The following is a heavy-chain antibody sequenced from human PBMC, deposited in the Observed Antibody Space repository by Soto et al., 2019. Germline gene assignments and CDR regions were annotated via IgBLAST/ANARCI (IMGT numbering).Heavy chain of an antibody. CDR2: ISGSGGST. CDR1: GFTFSSYA. V-gene: IGHV3-23*01. J-gene: IGHJ3*02. D-gene: IGHD5-18*01. CDR3: AKDSVEVQLWPGAFDI. Sequence: HPGGSLRLSCAASGFTFSSYAMSWVRQAPGKGLEWVSAISGSGGSTYYADSVKGRFTISRDNSKNTLYLQMNSLRAEDTAVYYCAKDSVEVQLWPGAFDILVQGKMVPISS.